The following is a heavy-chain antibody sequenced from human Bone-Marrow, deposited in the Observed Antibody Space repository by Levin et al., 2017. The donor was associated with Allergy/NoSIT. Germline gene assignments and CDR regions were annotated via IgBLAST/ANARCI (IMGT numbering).Heavy chain of an antibody. J-gene: IGHJ4*02. CDR1: GFTFSSYE. CDR3: VRAFGGDYYDSSGSGYC. Sequence: GGSLRLSCTASGFTFSSYEMNWVRQAPGKGLEWVSYISSGGGTIYYADSVMGRFTISRDNAKNSLFLQMNSLRAEDTAVYYCVRAFGGDYYDSSGSGYCWGQGTLVTVSS. D-gene: IGHD3-22*01. V-gene: IGHV3-48*03. CDR2: ISSGGGTI.